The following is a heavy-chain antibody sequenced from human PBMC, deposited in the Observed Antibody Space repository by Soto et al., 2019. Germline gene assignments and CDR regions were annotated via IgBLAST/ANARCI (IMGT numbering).Heavy chain of an antibody. CDR1: GFTFSRYD. Sequence: QVQLVESGGGVVQPGRSLRLSCTASGFTFSRYDMHWVRQAPGKGLEWVAVIWYDGSNKYYADSVKGRFTISRDNSKNTLYLQMNSLRAVDTAVYYCARLHGDYWYFDLWGRGTLVTVSS. D-gene: IGHD4-17*01. CDR2: IWYDGSNK. CDR3: ARLHGDYWYFDL. J-gene: IGHJ2*01. V-gene: IGHV3-33*01.